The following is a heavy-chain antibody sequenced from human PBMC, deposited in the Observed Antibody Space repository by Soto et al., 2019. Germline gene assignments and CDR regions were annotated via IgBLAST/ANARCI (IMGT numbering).Heavy chain of an antibody. J-gene: IGHJ1*01. Sequence: QVQLVQSGAEVKKPGSSVKVSCTASGCTFSSYDISWVRQAPGQGLEWLGVIIPIFGTANYAQKFKGRVTIPADESTSTAYMELSSLRSEDAAVYYCAWHYYGSGIDYPAEYFQHWGPGTLVTVSS. V-gene: IGHV1-69*01. D-gene: IGHD3-10*01. CDR2: IIPIFGTA. CDR3: AWHYYGSGIDYPAEYFQH. CDR1: GCTFSSYD.